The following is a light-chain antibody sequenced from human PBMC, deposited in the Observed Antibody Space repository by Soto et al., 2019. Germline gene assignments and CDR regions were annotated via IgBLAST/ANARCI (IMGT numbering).Light chain of an antibody. CDR3: QQSHSTPYT. CDR2: GAS. J-gene: IGKJ2*01. CDR1: QSISTY. Sequence: DIQMTQSPPSLSASVGDRVTITCRASQSISTYLNWYQHKSGKAPKLLIYGASRLQSGVPSRFSGSGSGTDVTLAISNLQPEDFATYFCQQSHSTPYTFGQGTKMEIK. V-gene: IGKV1-39*01.